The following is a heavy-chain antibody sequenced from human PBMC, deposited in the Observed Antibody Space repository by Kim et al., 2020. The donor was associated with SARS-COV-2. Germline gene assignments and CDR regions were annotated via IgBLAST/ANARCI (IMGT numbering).Heavy chain of an antibody. CDR2: ISYDGSNK. D-gene: IGHD3-10*01. V-gene: IGHV3-33*05. J-gene: IGHJ3*01. CDR3: ARAQNYYGSGRLDAFD. CDR1: GFTFSSYG. Sequence: GGSLRLSCAASGFTFSSYGMHWVRQAPGKGLEWVAVISYDGSNKYYADSVKGRFTISRDNSKNTLYLQMNSLRAEDTAVYYCARAQNYYGSGRLDAFDLGPRDNGHRLF.